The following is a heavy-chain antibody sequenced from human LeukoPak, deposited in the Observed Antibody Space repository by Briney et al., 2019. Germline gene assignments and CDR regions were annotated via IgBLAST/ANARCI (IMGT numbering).Heavy chain of an antibody. CDR1: GYTFTGYY. V-gene: IGHV1-2*02. CDR2: INPNSGGT. D-gene: IGHD3-22*01. J-gene: IGHJ4*02. Sequence: ASVKVSCKASGYTFTGYYMHWVRQAPGQGLEWMGRINPNSGGTNYAHKFQGRVTITRDTSISTAYMELRRMRSDDTAVYYCNCGVDYYDSFDYWGQGTLVTVSS. CDR3: NCGVDYYDSFDY.